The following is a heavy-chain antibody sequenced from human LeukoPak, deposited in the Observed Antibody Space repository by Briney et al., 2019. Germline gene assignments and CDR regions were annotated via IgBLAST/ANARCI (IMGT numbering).Heavy chain of an antibody. D-gene: IGHD6-19*01. J-gene: IGHJ3*02. V-gene: IGHV1-8*02. CDR3: ARDYVSSGWYGFWMDAFDI. Sequence: ASVKVSCKASGYTFTGYHMHWVRQAPGQGLEWMGRINPNSGNTGYAQKFQGRVTMTRNTSISTAYMELSSLRSEDTAVYYCARDYVSSGWYGFWMDAFDIWGQGTMVTVSS. CDR2: INPNSGNT. CDR1: GYTFTGYH.